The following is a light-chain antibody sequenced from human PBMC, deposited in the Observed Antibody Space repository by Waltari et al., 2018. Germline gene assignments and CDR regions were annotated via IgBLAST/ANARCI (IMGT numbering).Light chain of an antibody. CDR2: RAS. J-gene: IGKJ2*03. CDR3: QQHDNSPHS. Sequence: DIQMTQSPSSLCASVGERVTITCRASQGISNWLAWYQQKPGKAPKLLIYRASNLETGVPSRFSGSGSGTDFTLTISSLQPEDIATYYCQQHDNSPHSFGQGTKVEIK. CDR1: QGISNW. V-gene: IGKV1-33*01.